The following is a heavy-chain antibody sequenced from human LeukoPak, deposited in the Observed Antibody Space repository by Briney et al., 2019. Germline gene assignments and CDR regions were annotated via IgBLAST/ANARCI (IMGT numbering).Heavy chain of an antibody. CDR1: GDTFINYA. V-gene: IGHV1-69*05. J-gene: IGHJ6*03. CDR2: IIPVFSTT. CDR3: ATSRRAYYYYYMDV. Sequence: SVKVSCKASGDTFINYAISWVRQAPGQGLEWMGGIIPVFSTTNYAQNFQGRVTITTDESTSTAYMELSSLRSEDTAVYYCATSRRAYYYYYMDVWGKGTTVTVSS.